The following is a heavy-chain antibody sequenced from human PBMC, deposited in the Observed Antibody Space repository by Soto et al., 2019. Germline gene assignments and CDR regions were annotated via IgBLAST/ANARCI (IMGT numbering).Heavy chain of an antibody. V-gene: IGHV4-59*02. CDR3: VRWGHPALKAFDI. Sequence: NPSETLSLTCTVAGASVNDYYWNWVRQPLGKGLEWIGFIHYTGSRIFNPSLQSRVTMSVDVSQNQFSLRLTSVSAADTDIYYCVRWGHPALKAFDIWGQGTTVTV. CDR2: IHYTGSR. J-gene: IGHJ3*02. D-gene: IGHD3-16*01. CDR1: GASVNDYY.